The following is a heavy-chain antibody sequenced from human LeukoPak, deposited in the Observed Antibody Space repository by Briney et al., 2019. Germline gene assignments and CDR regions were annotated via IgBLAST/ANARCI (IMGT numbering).Heavy chain of an antibody. CDR3: ARDKGDYDTSGSLFVF. Sequence: GGSLRLSCAASGFTFSSFAMSWVRQAPGKGLEWVSYITGKSDTIYYADSVKGRFTISRDNAKNSLYLQMNSLRVEDTAVYYCARDKGDYDTSGSLFVFGGQGTLVTVSS. J-gene: IGHJ4*02. CDR2: ITGKSDTI. CDR1: GFTFSSFA. V-gene: IGHV3-48*04. D-gene: IGHD3-22*01.